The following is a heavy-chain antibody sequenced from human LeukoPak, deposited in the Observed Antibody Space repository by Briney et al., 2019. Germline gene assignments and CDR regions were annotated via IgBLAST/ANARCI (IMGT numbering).Heavy chain of an antibody. CDR2: IYPDDSDT. Sequence: GESLKISCQTSGYDFRTYWIGWVRQMPGKALEWMGNIYPDDSDTKYGPSFQGQVTISADKSIRTTYLQWTNVTASDTAMYFCARGDASMATGFNYWGQGTLVTVSS. CDR1: GYDFRTYW. CDR3: ARGDASMATGFNY. D-gene: IGHD6-6*01. V-gene: IGHV5-51*01. J-gene: IGHJ4*01.